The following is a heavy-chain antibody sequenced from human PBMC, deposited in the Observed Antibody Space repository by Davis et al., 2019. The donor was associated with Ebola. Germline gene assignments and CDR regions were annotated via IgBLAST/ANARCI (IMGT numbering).Heavy chain of an antibody. J-gene: IGHJ6*04. Sequence: SLKISCAASGFTFDNYAMHWVRQAPGKGLEWVSGISWNSDAIGYVDSVKGRFTISRDNAKNSLYLQMNSLRAEDTALYYCAKDFSSDGYYYYGMDVWGKGTTVTVSS. CDR2: ISWNSDAI. CDR3: AKDFSSDGYYYYGMDV. D-gene: IGHD6-6*01. CDR1: GFTFDNYA. V-gene: IGHV3-9*01.